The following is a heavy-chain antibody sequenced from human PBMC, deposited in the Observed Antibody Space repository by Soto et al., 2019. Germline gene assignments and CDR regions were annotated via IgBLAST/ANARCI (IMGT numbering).Heavy chain of an antibody. CDR1: GYSFSTYW. J-gene: IGHJ6*02. V-gene: IGHV5-51*01. D-gene: IGHD1-20*01. Sequence: PGESLKISCKGSGYSFSTYWIAWVRQMPGKGLEWMGIIYPGDSYTNYSPSFQGHVTISADKSISTAYLQWSSLKASDTAMYYCARHGGDNWNLPSYGMDVWGQGTTVTVSS. CDR2: IYPGDSYT. CDR3: ARHGGDNWNLPSYGMDV.